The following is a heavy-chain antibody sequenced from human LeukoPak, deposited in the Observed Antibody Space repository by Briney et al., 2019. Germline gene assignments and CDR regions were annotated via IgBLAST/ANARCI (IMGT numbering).Heavy chain of an antibody. CDR2: INPSGGST. J-gene: IGHJ4*02. V-gene: IGHV1-46*01. CDR3: ARERVYYYDSSGYYYDY. Sequence: ASVKVSCKASGYTFTSYYMHWVRQAPGQGLEWMGIINPSGGSTSYAQKFQGRVTMTRDTSTSIVYMELSSLRSEDTAVYYCARERVYYYDSSGYYYDYWGQGTLVTVSS. D-gene: IGHD3-22*01. CDR1: GYTFTSYY.